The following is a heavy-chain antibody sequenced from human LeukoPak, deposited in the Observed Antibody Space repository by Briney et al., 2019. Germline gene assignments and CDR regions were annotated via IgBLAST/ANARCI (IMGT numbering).Heavy chain of an antibody. CDR3: GYRFSSWYSPVGY. CDR2: ISDSGGRT. CDR1: GFTLCSYA. J-gene: IGHJ4*02. Sequence: GGSLRLSFAASGFTLCSYAMNLGPQAPGEGLEWGSAISDSGGRTYYADSVKGRFTISRDNSKNTLYLQMNSLTAEDTAVYYCGYRFSSWYSPVGYWGQGTLVTVSS. V-gene: IGHV3-23*01. D-gene: IGHD6-13*01.